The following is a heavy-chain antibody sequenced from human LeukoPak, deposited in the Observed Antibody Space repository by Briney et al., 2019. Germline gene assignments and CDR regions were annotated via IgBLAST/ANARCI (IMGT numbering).Heavy chain of an antibody. J-gene: IGHJ4*02. V-gene: IGHV4-59*12. CDR2: IYYSGST. D-gene: IGHD3-9*01. CDR3: ARGIRYFDWLLYYFDY. CDR1: GGSFSGYY. Sequence: SETLSLTCAVYGGSFSGYYWSWIRQPPGKGLEWIGYIYYSGSTNYNPSLKSRVTISVDTSKNQFSLKLSSVTAADTAVYYCARGIRYFDWLLYYFDYWGQGTLVTVSS.